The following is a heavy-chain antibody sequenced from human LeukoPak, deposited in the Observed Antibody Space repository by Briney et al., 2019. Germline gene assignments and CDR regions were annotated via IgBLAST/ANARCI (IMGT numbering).Heavy chain of an antibody. V-gene: IGHV4-61*05. CDR1: GGSISSSSYY. Sequence: SETLSLTCTVSGGSISSSSYYWGWIRQPPGKGLEWIGYIYYSGSTNYNPSLKSRVTISVDTSTNQFSLKLRSVTAADTAVYYCARRGRSAQPPLNYYYYYMDVWGKGTTVTISS. J-gene: IGHJ6*03. D-gene: IGHD2-8*01. CDR3: ARRGRSAQPPLNYYYYYMDV. CDR2: IYYSGST.